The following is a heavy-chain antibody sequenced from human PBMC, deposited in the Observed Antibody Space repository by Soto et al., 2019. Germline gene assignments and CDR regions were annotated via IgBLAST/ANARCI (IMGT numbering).Heavy chain of an antibody. CDR3: AKPYCSSTSCYVYFDY. Sequence: EVQLVESGGGLVQPGRSLRLSCAASGFTFDDYAMHWVRQAPGKGLEWVSGISWNSGSIGYADSVKGRFTISRDNAKNSLYRQMNSLRAEDTALYYCAKPYCSSTSCYVYFDYWGQGTLVTVSS. J-gene: IGHJ4*02. CDR1: GFTFDDYA. CDR2: ISWNSGSI. D-gene: IGHD2-2*01. V-gene: IGHV3-9*01.